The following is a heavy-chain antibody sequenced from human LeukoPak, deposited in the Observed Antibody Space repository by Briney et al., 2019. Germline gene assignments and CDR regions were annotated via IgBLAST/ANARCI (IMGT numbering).Heavy chain of an antibody. CDR3: ARERAGGDAFDI. D-gene: IGHD3-10*01. CDR2: ISYDGSSK. V-gene: IGHV3-30*01. J-gene: IGHJ3*02. Sequence: GGSLRLSCAASGFTFSSYAMHWVRQAPGKGLEWVAVISYDGSSKYYADSVKGRFTISRDNSKNTLYLQMNSLRAEDTAVYYCARERAGGDAFDIWGQGTMVTVSS. CDR1: GFTFSSYA.